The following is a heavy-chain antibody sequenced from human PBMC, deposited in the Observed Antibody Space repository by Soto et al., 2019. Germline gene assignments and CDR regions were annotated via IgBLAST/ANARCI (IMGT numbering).Heavy chain of an antibody. J-gene: IGHJ4*02. CDR1: GYTFTNYY. Sequence: QVQLVQSGAEVKKPGASVKVSCKASGYTFTNYYIHWVRQAPGQGLEWMGMINPSGGSINYAQKFQGRVTTTRDTSTSTVYMELSSLRSEDTAVYYCARDGYNLYYFDNWGQGTLVTVSS. CDR3: ARDGYNLYYFDN. D-gene: IGHD5-12*01. CDR2: INPSGGSI. V-gene: IGHV1-46*01.